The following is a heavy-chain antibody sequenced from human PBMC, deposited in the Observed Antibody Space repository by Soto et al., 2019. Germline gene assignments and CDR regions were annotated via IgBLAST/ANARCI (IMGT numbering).Heavy chain of an antibody. J-gene: IGHJ4*02. Sequence: GSLRLSCAASGFTFSSYGMHWVRQAPGKGLEWVAMTTQDGSGKHYVDSVKGRFTISRDSAKNSMYLQMNSLTVEDTAMYYCASLDTAMIKTAGYWGQGTQVTVS. CDR3: ASLDTAMIKTAGY. D-gene: IGHD5-18*01. CDR2: TTQDGSGK. CDR1: GFTFSSYG. V-gene: IGHV3-7*01.